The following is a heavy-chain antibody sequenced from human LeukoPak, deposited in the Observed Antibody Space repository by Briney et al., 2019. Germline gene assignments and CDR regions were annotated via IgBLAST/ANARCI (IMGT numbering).Heavy chain of an antibody. CDR1: GYTFTGYY. CDR2: INPNSGGT. J-gene: IGHJ4*02. D-gene: IGHD3-3*01. V-gene: IGHV1-2*02. CDR3: ARGGFQGDFWSGYYTRFDY. Sequence: GASVKVSCKASGYTFTGYYMHWVRQAPGQGLEWMGWINPNSGGTNYAQKFQGRVTMTRDTSISTAYMELSRLRSDDTAVYYCARGGFQGDFWSGYYTRFDYWGQGTLVTVSS.